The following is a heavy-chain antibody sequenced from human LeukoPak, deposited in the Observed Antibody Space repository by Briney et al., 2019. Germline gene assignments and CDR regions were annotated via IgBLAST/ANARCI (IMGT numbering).Heavy chain of an antibody. D-gene: IGHD4-17*01. CDR2: IVVGSGNT. CDR3: AAESNYGDYNAY. V-gene: IGHV1-58*02. J-gene: IGHJ4*02. CDR1: GFSFTSSA. Sequence: ASVKVSCKASGFSFTSSAMQWVRQARGQRLEWIGWIVVGSGNTNYAQKFQERVTITRDMSTSTAYMELTSLRSEDTAVYYCAAESNYGDYNAYWGQGTLVTVSS.